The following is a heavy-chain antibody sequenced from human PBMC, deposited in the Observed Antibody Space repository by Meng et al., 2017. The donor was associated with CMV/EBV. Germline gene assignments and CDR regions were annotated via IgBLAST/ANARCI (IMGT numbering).Heavy chain of an antibody. J-gene: IGHJ6*02. CDR2: IYSGGSST. CDR1: GFTFSSYA. Sequence: SCAASGFTFSSYAMSWVRQAPGKGLEWVSVIYSGGSSTYYADSVKGRFTISRDNSKNTLYLQMNSLRAEDTAVYYCAKGIFGVVTRYFGMDVWGQGTTVTVSS. CDR3: AKGIFGVVTRYFGMDV. D-gene: IGHD3-3*01. V-gene: IGHV3-23*03.